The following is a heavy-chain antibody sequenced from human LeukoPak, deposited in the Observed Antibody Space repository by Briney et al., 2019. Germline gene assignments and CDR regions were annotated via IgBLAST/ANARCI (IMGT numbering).Heavy chain of an antibody. CDR2: ISWNSGSI. CDR3: AKDYYYGSGSYYGFDY. CDR1: GFTFDDYA. J-gene: IGHJ4*02. Sequence: PGGSLRLSCAASGFTFDDYAMHWVRQAPGKGLEWVSGISWNSGSIGYADSVKGRFTISRDNAKNSLYLQMNSLRAEDTALYYCAKDYYYGSGSYYGFDYWGQGTLVTVSS. V-gene: IGHV3-9*01. D-gene: IGHD3-10*01.